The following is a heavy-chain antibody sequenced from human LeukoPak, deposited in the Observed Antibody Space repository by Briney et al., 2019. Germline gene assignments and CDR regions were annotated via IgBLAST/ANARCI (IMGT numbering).Heavy chain of an antibody. CDR1: GYTFTNYD. Sequence: ASLKVSCKASGYTFTNYDINWVRQATGQGLEWMGWMNPNSGNTGYAQKFQGRVTMTRNTSIGTAYMELSSLRSEDTAVYYCARGLYCSNGVCYIYNWFDPWGQGTLVIVSS. J-gene: IGHJ5*02. D-gene: IGHD2-8*01. V-gene: IGHV1-8*01. CDR2: MNPNSGNT. CDR3: ARGLYCSNGVCYIYNWFDP.